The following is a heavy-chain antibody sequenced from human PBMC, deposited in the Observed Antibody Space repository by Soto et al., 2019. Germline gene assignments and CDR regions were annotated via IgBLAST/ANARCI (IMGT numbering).Heavy chain of an antibody. Sequence: ASVKVSCKASGCTFTSYAMHWVRQAPGQRLEWMGWINAGNGNTKYSQKFQGRVTITRDTPASTAYMELSSLRSEDTAVYYCASSRITMVPYGMDVWGQGTTVTVSS. CDR3: ASSRITMVPYGMDV. CDR2: INAGNGNT. CDR1: GCTFTSYA. V-gene: IGHV1-3*01. J-gene: IGHJ6*02. D-gene: IGHD3-10*01.